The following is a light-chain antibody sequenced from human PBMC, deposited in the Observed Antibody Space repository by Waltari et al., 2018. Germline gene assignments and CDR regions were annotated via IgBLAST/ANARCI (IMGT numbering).Light chain of an antibody. Sequence: SYELTQPSSVSVSPGQTARITCSGDVLAKKYARWFQQKSGQAPVLVIYKDSEWPSGIPERFSGSSSGTTVTLTISGAQVEDEADYYCYSAADNNLVVFGGGTKLTVL. V-gene: IGLV3-27*01. CDR1: VLAKKY. CDR3: YSAADNNLVV. J-gene: IGLJ2*01. CDR2: KDS.